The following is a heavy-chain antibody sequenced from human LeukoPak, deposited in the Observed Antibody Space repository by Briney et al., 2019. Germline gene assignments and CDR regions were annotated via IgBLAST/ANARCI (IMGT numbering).Heavy chain of an antibody. CDR2: IIPIFGTA. CDR1: GGTFSSYA. D-gene: IGHD6-6*01. CDR3: ARDLLAARPRGYYMDV. V-gene: IGHV1-69*13. Sequence: GASVKVSCKASGGTFSSYAISWVRQAPGQGLEWMGGIIPIFGTANYAQKFQGRVTITADESTSTAYMELSSLRSEDTAVYYCARDLLAARPRGYYMDVWGKGTTVTVSS. J-gene: IGHJ6*03.